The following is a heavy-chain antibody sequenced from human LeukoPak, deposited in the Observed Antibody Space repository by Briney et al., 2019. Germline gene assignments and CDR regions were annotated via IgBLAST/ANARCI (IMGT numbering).Heavy chain of an antibody. Sequence: GSLRLSCAASGFTFDDYTMHWVRQAPGKGLEWVSLISWDGGSTYYADSVKGRFTISRDNSKYSLYLQMNSLRTEDTALYYCAKDPNWKGDYYMDVWGKGTTVTVSS. CDR2: ISWDGGST. J-gene: IGHJ6*03. V-gene: IGHV3-43*01. CDR1: GFTFDDYT. CDR3: AKDPNWKGDYYMDV. D-gene: IGHD1-20*01.